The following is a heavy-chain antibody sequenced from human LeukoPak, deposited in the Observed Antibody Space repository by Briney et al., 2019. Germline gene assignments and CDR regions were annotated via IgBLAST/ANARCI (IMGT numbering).Heavy chain of an antibody. D-gene: IGHD6-13*01. CDR2: ISSSSSSI. CDR1: GFTVSSYS. J-gene: IGHJ4*02. V-gene: IGHV3-48*02. CDR3: ARDSGGSSGWYYFDY. Sequence: GGSLRLSCAASGFTVSSYSMNWVRQAPAKGLEWVSYISSSSSSIYYADSVRGRVTISRDNAKNSLYLQMNSLRDEDTAVYYCARDSGGSSGWYYFDYWGQGTLVTVSS.